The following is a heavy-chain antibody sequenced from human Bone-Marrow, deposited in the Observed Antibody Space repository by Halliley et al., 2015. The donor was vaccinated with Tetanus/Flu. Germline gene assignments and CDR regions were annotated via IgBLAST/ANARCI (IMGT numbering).Heavy chain of an antibody. J-gene: IGHJ4*02. V-gene: IGHV3-7*04. Sequence: DIHYVDSGQGRFTIPRDNAKKSLYLQMNSLRAEDTAVYYCARGYAYYDFWRGYNPNPNLDYWGQGVLVTVSS. CDR2: DI. CDR3: ARGYAYYDFWRGYNPNPNLDY. D-gene: IGHD3-3*01.